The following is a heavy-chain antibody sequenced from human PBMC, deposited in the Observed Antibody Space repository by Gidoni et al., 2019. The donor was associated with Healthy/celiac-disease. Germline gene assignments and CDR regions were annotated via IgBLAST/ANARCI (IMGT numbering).Heavy chain of an antibody. CDR3: ARVTHYYYDSSGYYYDY. V-gene: IGHV3-13*01. CDR2: IGTAGDT. J-gene: IGHJ4*02. CDR1: GFTFSSYD. Sequence: EVQLVESGGGLVQPGGSLSISCAASGFTFSSYDMHWVRQATGKGLEWVSAIGTAGDTYYPGSVKGRFTISRENAKNSLYLQMNSLRAGDTAVYYCARVTHYYYDSSGYYYDYWGQGTLVTVSS. D-gene: IGHD3-22*01.